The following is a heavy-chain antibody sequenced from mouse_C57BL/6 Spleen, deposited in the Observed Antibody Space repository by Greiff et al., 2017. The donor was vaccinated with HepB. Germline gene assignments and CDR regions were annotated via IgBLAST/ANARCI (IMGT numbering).Heavy chain of an antibody. CDR1: GFTFSSYA. V-gene: IGHV5-4*01. Sequence: EVNVVESGGGLVKPGGSLKLSCAASGFTFSSYAMSWVRQTPEKRLEWVATISDGGSYTYYPDNVKGRFTISRDNAKNNLYLQMSHLKSEDTAMYYCARDEGNSYGGSLGFAYWGQGTLVTVSA. CDR2: ISDGGSYT. D-gene: IGHD1-1*01. J-gene: IGHJ3*01. CDR3: ARDEGNSYGGSLGFAY.